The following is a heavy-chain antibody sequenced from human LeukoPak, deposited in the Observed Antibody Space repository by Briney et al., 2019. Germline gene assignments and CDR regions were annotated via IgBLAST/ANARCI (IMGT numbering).Heavy chain of an antibody. Sequence: GGPLRLSCAASGFTVSSNYMSWVRRAPGKGLEWVSVVYSGGSTYYADSVKGRFTITRHNSKNTLYLQMNSLRAEDTAVYYCARGTNSSSWYWATYYYYGMDVWGQGTTVTVSS. CDR3: ARGTNSSSWYWATYYYYGMDV. V-gene: IGHV3-53*04. D-gene: IGHD6-13*01. CDR2: VYSGGST. J-gene: IGHJ6*02. CDR1: GFTVSSNY.